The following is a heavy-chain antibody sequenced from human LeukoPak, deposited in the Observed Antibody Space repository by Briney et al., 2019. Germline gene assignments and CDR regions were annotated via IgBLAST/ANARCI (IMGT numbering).Heavy chain of an antibody. CDR1: GFTFSSYS. CDR3: ARGGIAVARGVDY. D-gene: IGHD6-19*01. V-gene: IGHV3-21*01. J-gene: IGHJ4*02. CDR2: ISSSSSYI. Sequence: GGSLRLSCAASGFTFSSYSMNWVRQAPGKGLEWVSSISSSSSYIYYADSVKGRFTISRDNAKNSLYLQMNSLRAEDTAVNYCARGGIAVARGVDYWGQGTLVTVSS.